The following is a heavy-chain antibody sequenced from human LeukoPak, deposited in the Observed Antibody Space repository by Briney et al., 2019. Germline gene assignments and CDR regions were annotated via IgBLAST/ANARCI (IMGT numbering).Heavy chain of an antibody. CDR2: ISSSGSTI. J-gene: IGHJ6*02. Sequence: GGSLRLSCAASGFTFSDYYMSWIRQAPGKGLKWVSYISSSGSTIYYADSVKGRFTISRDNAKNSLYLQMNSLRAEDTAVYYCARDHVVRSLYYYYGMDVWGQGTTVTVS. V-gene: IGHV3-11*01. CDR3: ARDHVVRSLYYYYGMDV. CDR1: GFTFSDYY. D-gene: IGHD3-10*01.